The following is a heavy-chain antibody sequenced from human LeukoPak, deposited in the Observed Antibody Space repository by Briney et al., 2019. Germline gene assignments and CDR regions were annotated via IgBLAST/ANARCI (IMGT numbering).Heavy chain of an antibody. CDR3: ARDRLRDYDHSGYYDK. Sequence: PGGSLRLSCAASGFTFSDYYMSWIRQAPGKGLEWVSYIYDSGSTIYYADSVKGRFTISRDNAKNSVYLQMNNLRAEDTAVYYCARDRLRDYDHSGYYDKWGQGTLVTVSS. V-gene: IGHV3-11*04. CDR2: IYDSGSTI. CDR1: GFTFSDYY. J-gene: IGHJ4*02. D-gene: IGHD3-22*01.